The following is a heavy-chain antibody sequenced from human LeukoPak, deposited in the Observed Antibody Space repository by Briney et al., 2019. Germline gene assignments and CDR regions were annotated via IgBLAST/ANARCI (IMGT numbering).Heavy chain of an antibody. J-gene: IGHJ4*02. CDR2: IYYSGST. CDR1: GGSISSSSYY. Sequence: SETLSLTCTVSGGSISSSSYYWGWIRQPPGKGLEWIGSIYYSGSTYYNPSLKSRVTISVDMSKNQFSLKLSSVTAADTAVYYCATSIAVAGTALNFDYWGQGTLVTVSS. V-gene: IGHV4-39*01. CDR3: ATSIAVAGTALNFDY. D-gene: IGHD6-19*01.